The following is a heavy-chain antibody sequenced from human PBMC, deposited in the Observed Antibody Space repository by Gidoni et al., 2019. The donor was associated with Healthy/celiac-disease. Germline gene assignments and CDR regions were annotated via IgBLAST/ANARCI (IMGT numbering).Heavy chain of an antibody. CDR3: ARGEDAYYDSSGYYLNFDS. Sequence: QVQLVASGGGVVQPGGSRIPSCAGSGFTLSSSGRPWVRQAPGKGLEWVAFIWYDGSNKYYADSVKGRFTISRDTSKTTLYLQMNSLRAEDTAVYYCARGEDAYYDSSGYYLNFDSWGQGTLVTVSS. D-gene: IGHD3-22*01. CDR1: GFTLSSSG. V-gene: IGHV3-33*01. J-gene: IGHJ4*02. CDR2: IWYDGSNK.